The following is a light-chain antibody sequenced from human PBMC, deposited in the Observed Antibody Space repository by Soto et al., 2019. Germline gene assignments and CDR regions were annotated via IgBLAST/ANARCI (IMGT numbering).Light chain of an antibody. CDR2: AAY. J-gene: IGKJ4*01. CDR3: QKYNTAPLT. CDR1: QGIGNY. Sequence: DIQMTQSPSSLSTSVGDRVTITCRASQGIGNYLAWYQQKPGKVPKLLIYAAYSWQSGVQSRFSGSGSGTDCTLVISGLHPEDVETYYCQKYNTAPLTFGGGTKVEIK. V-gene: IGKV1-27*01.